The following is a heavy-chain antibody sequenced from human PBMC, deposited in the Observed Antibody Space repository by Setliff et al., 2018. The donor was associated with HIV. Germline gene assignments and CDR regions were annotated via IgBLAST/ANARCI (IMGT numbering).Heavy chain of an antibody. D-gene: IGHD2-2*01. J-gene: IGHJ4*02. CDR3: ARWGRGSTSGFDY. CDR1: GFNFRNYN. V-gene: IGHV3-21*01. CDR2: ITSGSGYI. Sequence: GSLRLSCAASGFNFRNYNMNWVRQAPGKGLEWVSCITSGSGYIYYADSVKGRFTISRDSAKNSLYLQMNSLRAEDTAMYYCARWGRGSTSGFDYWGQGTQVTVSS.